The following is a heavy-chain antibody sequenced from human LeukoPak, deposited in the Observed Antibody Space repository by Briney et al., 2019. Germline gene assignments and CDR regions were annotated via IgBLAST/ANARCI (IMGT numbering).Heavy chain of an antibody. Sequence: PSEPLSLTCTVSGRPLTNYYWKWLRQSTGKALEWCGFVCYKGNNNYKRSLRSRVSMSVDMSRNQLSLSLTSVTAADTAVYYCARTWALKWELPGQFDYWGQGRLVTVSS. J-gene: IGHJ4*02. V-gene: IGHV4-59*08. CDR2: VCYKGNN. CDR1: GRPLTNYY. D-gene: IGHD4-23*01. CDR3: ARTWALKWELPGQFDY.